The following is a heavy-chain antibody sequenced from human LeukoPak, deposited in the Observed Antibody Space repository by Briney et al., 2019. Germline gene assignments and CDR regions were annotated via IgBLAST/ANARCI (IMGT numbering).Heavy chain of an antibody. J-gene: IGHJ1*01. D-gene: IGHD3-10*01. V-gene: IGHV3-74*01. CDR3: ARVSGPGMNEYYHL. Sequence: QSGGSLRLSCAASGFTFSGAWMRWVRQAPGKGLVWVSRINDDGSVRRYANSVKGRFTISRDNAKNTLFLQMDSLRAEGTAVYYCARVSGPGMNEYYHLWGQGTLVTVSS. CDR1: GFTFSGAW. CDR2: INDDGSVR.